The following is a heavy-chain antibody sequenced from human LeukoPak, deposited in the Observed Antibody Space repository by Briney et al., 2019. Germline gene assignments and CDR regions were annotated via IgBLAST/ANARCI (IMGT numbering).Heavy chain of an antibody. J-gene: IGHJ4*02. CDR3: AKDRANAWPDY. D-gene: IGHD2-2*01. CDR2: INSSGAST. CDR1: GFTFSSYA. Sequence: GGSLRLSCAASGFTFSSYAMSWVRQAPGKGLEWVSTINSSGASTYYADSVKGRFTISRDNSKNTLYLQMNSLRAEDTAVYYCAKDRANAWPDYWGQGTLVTVSS. V-gene: IGHV3-23*01.